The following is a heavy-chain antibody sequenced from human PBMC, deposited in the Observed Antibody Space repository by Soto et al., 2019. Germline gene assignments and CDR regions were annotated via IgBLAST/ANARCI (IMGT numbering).Heavy chain of an antibody. D-gene: IGHD6-19*01. J-gene: IGHJ4*02. CDR2: ISGSGGST. Sequence: GGALGLSCAASGFTFSSYAMSWVRQAPGKGLEWVSAISGSGGSTYYADSVKGRFTISRDNSKNTLYLQMNSLRAEDTAVYYCASGIAVAGHYWGQGTLVTVSS. V-gene: IGHV3-23*01. CDR3: ASGIAVAGHY. CDR1: GFTFSSYA.